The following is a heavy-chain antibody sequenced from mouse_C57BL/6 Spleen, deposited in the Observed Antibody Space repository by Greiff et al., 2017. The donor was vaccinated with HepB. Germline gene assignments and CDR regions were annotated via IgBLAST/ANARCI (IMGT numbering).Heavy chain of an antibody. V-gene: IGHV1-55*01. D-gene: IGHD1-1*01. CDR3: ARSDYGSESSFAY. CDR2: IYPGSGST. CDR1: GYTFTSYW. Sequence: VQLQQPGAELVKPGASVKMSCKASGYTFTSYWITWVKQRPGQGLEWIGDIYPGSGSTNYNEKFKSKATLTVDTSSSTAYMQLSSLTSEDSAVYYCARSDYGSESSFAYWGQGTLVTVSA. J-gene: IGHJ3*01.